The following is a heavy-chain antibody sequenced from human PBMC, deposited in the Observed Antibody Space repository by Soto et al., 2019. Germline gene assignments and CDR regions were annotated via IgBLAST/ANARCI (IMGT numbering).Heavy chain of an antibody. Sequence: ASVKVSCKASGYTFTSYAMHWVRQAPGQRLEWMGWINAGNGNTKYSQKFQGRVTITRDTSASTAYMELSSLRSEDTAVYYCASTKDSSGYYRARPQHDAFDIWGQGTMVTVS. V-gene: IGHV1-3*01. CDR2: INAGNGNT. CDR3: ASTKDSSGYYRARPQHDAFDI. CDR1: GYTFTSYA. J-gene: IGHJ3*02. D-gene: IGHD3-22*01.